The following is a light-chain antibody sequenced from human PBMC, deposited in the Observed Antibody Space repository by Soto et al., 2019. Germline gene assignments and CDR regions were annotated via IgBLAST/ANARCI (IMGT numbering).Light chain of an antibody. CDR1: QDISNY. J-gene: IGKJ1*01. V-gene: IGKV1-33*01. CDR3: QQYDNLPPTWT. Sequence: DLQMTQSPSSLSASVGDRVTITCHASQDISNYLNWYQQKPGKAPKLLIYDASNLETGVPSRFSGSGSGTDFTFTISSLQPEDIATYYCQQYDNLPPTWTFGQGTKVEIK. CDR2: DAS.